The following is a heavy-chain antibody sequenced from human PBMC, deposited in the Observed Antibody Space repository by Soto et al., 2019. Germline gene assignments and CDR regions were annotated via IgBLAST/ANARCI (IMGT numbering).Heavy chain of an antibody. CDR1: GGSISSGGYS. D-gene: IGHD3-10*01. J-gene: IGHJ4*02. CDR3: ARRLITIGFDY. Sequence: SETLSLTCAVSGGSISSGGYSWSWIRQPPGKGLEWIGYIYHSGSTYYNPSLKSRVTISVDRSKNQFSLKLSSVTAADTAVYYCARRLITIGFDYWGQGTLVTVSS. CDR2: IYHSGST. V-gene: IGHV4-30-2*02.